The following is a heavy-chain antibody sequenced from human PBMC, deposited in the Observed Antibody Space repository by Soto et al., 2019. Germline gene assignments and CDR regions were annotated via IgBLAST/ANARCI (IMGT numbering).Heavy chain of an antibody. CDR2: ISAYNGNT. D-gene: IGHD2-15*01. Sequence: ASVKVSCKASGYTFTSYGISWVRQAPGQGLEWMGWISAYNGNTNYAQKLQGRVTMTTDTSTSTAYMELRSLRSDDTAVYYCARNPQGYCSGGSCPYYFDYWGQGTLVTVSS. J-gene: IGHJ4*02. CDR1: GYTFTSYG. V-gene: IGHV1-18*01. CDR3: ARNPQGYCSGGSCPYYFDY.